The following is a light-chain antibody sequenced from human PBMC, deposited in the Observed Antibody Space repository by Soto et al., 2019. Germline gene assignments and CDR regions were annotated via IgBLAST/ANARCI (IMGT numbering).Light chain of an antibody. CDR2: GAS. CDR3: QQYANCPLT. Sequence: EIVMTQSPATLSVSPGERATLSCRASQSISIYLAWYQQKPGQAPRLLIYGASTRASDVPARFSGSGSGTEFTLTISSLQSEDSAVYCCQQYANCPLTCGGGTTVEIK. CDR1: QSISIY. J-gene: IGKJ4*01. V-gene: IGKV3-15*01.